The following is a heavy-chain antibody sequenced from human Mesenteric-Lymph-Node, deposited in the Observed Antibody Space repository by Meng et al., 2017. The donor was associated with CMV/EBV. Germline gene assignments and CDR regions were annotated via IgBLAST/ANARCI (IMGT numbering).Heavy chain of an antibody. CDR3: ARVTGSRGYEGWFDP. D-gene: IGHD3-22*01. V-gene: IGHV1-2*02. CDR1: GYTFTDYY. Sequence: ASVKVSCKASGYTFTDYYMHGVRQAPGQGLEWVGWINFNSGGTNYAQKFQGRVTMTRDTSISTANMELSRLTSDDTAVYYCARVTGSRGYEGWFDPWGQGTLVTVSS. CDR2: INFNSGGT. J-gene: IGHJ5*02.